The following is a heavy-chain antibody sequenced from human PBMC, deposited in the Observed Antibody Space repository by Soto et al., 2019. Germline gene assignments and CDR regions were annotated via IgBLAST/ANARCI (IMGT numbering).Heavy chain of an antibody. CDR2: IYPGDSDT. CDR1: GYSFTSYW. Sequence: GESLKISCKGSGYSFTSYWIGWVRQMTGKGLEWMGIIYPGDSDTRYSPSFQGQVTISADKSISTAYLQWSSLKASDTAMYYCARPLIGYSNYLYAFDIWGQGTMVTVSS. D-gene: IGHD4-4*01. V-gene: IGHV5-51*01. J-gene: IGHJ3*02. CDR3: ARPLIGYSNYLYAFDI.